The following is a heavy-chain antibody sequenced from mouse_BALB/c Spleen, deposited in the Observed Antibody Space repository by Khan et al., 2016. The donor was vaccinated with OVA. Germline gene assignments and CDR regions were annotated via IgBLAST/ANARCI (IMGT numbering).Heavy chain of an antibody. D-gene: IGHD1-1*01. Sequence: VQLQESGAELVRPGTSVKMSCKAAGYTFTNYWIGWVNQRPGHGLEWIGDIYPGNGNTNYNEKFKGKATLTADTPSSTAYMQPSSLTSDDSALYYCARSYYDGTNCAPMDDWGQGTSVTVSS. CDR3: ARSYYDGTNCAPMDD. CDR2: IYPGNGNT. J-gene: IGHJ4*01. V-gene: IGHV1-63*02. CDR1: GYTFTNYW.